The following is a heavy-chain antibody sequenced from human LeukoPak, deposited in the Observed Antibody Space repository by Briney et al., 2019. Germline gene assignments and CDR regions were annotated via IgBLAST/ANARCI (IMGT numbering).Heavy chain of an antibody. D-gene: IGHD3-10*01. CDR2: ISSSGSTI. Sequence: PTGGSLRLSCAASGFTFSSYEMNWVRHAPGKGLEGVSYISSSGSTILYADSVKGRFTISRDNAKNSLYLHMNSLRAEDTAVYYCARDRRTTMVRGVIPSDYWGQGTLVTVSS. V-gene: IGHV3-48*03. J-gene: IGHJ4*02. CDR3: ARDRRTTMVRGVIPSDY. CDR1: GFTFSSYE.